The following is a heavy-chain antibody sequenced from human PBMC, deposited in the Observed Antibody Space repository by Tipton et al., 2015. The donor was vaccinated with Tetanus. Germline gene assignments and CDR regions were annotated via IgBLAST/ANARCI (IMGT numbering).Heavy chain of an antibody. CDR1: GFIFSSYG. V-gene: IGHV3-33*01. CDR3: AREADCSGGSCFSGDFDN. D-gene: IGHD2-15*01. Sequence: SLRLSCAASGFIFSSYGIHWVRQAPGKGLEWVAVSWYDGTDKYYADSMKGRPTISRDNSKNTLYLQMNSLRAEDTAVYYCAREADCSGGSCFSGDFDNWGQGTQVTVSS. CDR2: SWYDGTDK. J-gene: IGHJ4*02.